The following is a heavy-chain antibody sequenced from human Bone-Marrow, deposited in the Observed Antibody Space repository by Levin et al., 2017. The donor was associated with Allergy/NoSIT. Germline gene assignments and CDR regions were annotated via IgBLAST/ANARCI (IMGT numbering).Heavy chain of an antibody. CDR2: INHSGST. D-gene: IGHD3-3*01. CDR1: GGSFSGYY. Sequence: ASETLSLTCAVYGGSFSGYYWSWIRQPPGKGLEWIGEINHSGSTNYNPSLKSRVTISVDTSKNQFSLKLSSVTAADTAVYYCARGHGFWSGYHPLVGWFDPWGQGTLVTVSS. J-gene: IGHJ5*02. CDR3: ARGHGFWSGYHPLVGWFDP. V-gene: IGHV4-34*01.